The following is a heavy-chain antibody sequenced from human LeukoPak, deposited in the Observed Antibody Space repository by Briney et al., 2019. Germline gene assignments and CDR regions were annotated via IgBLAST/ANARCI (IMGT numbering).Heavy chain of an antibody. CDR1: GGSIGGYK. CDR3: ARAATRPDGWIGGSYH. CDR2: SDDVGNT. V-gene: IGHV4-4*07. D-gene: IGHD3-10*01. Sequence: SETLSLTCSVSGGSIGGYKWAWIRQPAGKGLEWLGRSDDVGNTDYSPSLESRITVSIDRFKNQVSLRLKSVTAADTAVYYCARAATRPDGWIGGSYHWGQGISVTVSS. J-gene: IGHJ4*02.